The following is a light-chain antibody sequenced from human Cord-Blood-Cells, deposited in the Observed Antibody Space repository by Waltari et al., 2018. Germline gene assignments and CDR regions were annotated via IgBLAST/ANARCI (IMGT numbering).Light chain of an antibody. CDR2: DVS. CDR1: SSDVGGYNY. J-gene: IGLJ3*02. Sequence: QSALTQPASVSGSPGQSITISCTGTSSDVGGYNYVSWYQQHPGKAPKLMIYDVSKRPCGVSNRFSGSKSGNTASLTISGLQAEDEADYYCSSYTSSSTYWVFGGGTKLTVL. CDR3: SSYTSSSTYWV. V-gene: IGLV2-14*01.